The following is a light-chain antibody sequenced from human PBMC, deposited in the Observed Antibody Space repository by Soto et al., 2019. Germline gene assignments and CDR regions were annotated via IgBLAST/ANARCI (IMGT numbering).Light chain of an antibody. CDR2: GNS. V-gene: IGLV1-40*01. CDR3: QSYDNSLSVYV. CDR1: SSNIGAHYD. Sequence: QSVLTQPPSVSGAPGQRVTISCSGSSSNIGAHYDVHWYQQLPGTAPKLLIYGNSNRPSGVPDRFSGSKSGTSASLAITGLQAEDEADYYCQSYDNSLSVYVFGTATKVIVL. J-gene: IGLJ1*01.